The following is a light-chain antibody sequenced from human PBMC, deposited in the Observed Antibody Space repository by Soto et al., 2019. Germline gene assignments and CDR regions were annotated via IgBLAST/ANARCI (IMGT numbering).Light chain of an antibody. CDR3: ISYTVSRASYV. CDR2: EVS. CDR1: TNDVGDYNY. Sequence: QSVLTQPASVSGSPGQSITISCTGTTNDVGDYNYVAWYQQHSGKVPRLMIYEVSNRPPGVSYRFSGSKSGSTASLTISGLQAEDEADYYCISYTVSRASYVFGTGTKLTVL. V-gene: IGLV2-14*01. J-gene: IGLJ1*01.